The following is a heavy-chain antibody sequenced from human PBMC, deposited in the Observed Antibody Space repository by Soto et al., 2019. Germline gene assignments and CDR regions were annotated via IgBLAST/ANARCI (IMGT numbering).Heavy chain of an antibody. Sequence: SVKVSCKASGGTFSSYAISWVRQAPGQGLEWMGGIIPIFGTANYAQKFQGRVTITADESTSTAYMELSSLRSEDTAVYYCARVQPRYSYGPLDYWGQGTMVTVSS. V-gene: IGHV1-69*13. J-gene: IGHJ4*02. CDR1: GGTFSSYA. CDR3: ARVQPRYSYGPLDY. D-gene: IGHD5-18*01. CDR2: IIPIFGTA.